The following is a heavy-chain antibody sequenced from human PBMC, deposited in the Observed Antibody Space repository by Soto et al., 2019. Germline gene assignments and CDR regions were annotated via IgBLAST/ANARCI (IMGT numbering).Heavy chain of an antibody. CDR1: GFTFSSYW. J-gene: IGHJ5*01. V-gene: IGHV3-74*01. CDR3: ARDVGYLYSFDS. Sequence: GGSLRLSCAASGFTFSSYWMHWVRQAQGKGLVWVSRINSGGSSTSYADSVKGRFTISRDNAKNTLYLQMNSLRAEDTAVYYCARDVGYLYSFDSWGKTPLGTVS. D-gene: IGHD5-18*01. CDR2: INSGGSST.